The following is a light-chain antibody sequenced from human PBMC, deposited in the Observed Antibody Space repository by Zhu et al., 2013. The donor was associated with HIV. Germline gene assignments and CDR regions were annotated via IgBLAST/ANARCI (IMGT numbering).Light chain of an antibody. CDR1: QSLQHNDGKTY. CDR2: EPF. V-gene: IGKV2-29*02. J-gene: IGKJ1*01. Sequence: DIVMTQSPLSLLVTPGQPASISCKSSQSLQHNDGKTYLYWFVQKPGQSPRLLMYEPFNRFSGVPDRFSGSGSGTDFTLKISRVEAEDVGVYYCMQGLGLWTFGQGTQLEIK. CDR3: MQGLGLWT.